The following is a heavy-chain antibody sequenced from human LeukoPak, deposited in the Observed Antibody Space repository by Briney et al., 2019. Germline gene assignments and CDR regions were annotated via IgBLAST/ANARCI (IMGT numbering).Heavy chain of an antibody. CDR3: ARGAGYSSHDHLDY. Sequence: SQTLSLTCTVSGGSISSGSYYWSWIRQPAGKGLEWIGRIYTSGSTNYNPSLKSRVTISVDTSKNQFSLKLSSVTAADTAVYYCARGAGYSSHDHLDYWGQGTLVTVSS. CDR1: GGSISSGSYY. J-gene: IGHJ4*02. D-gene: IGHD6-13*01. CDR2: IYTSGST. V-gene: IGHV4-61*02.